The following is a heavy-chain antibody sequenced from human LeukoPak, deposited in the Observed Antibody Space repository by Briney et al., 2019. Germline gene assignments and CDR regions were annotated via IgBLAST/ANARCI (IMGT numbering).Heavy chain of an antibody. V-gene: IGHV4-34*01. CDR2: INHSGST. D-gene: IGHD5-12*01. CDR3: ARGIRLWMDV. J-gene: IGHJ6*04. CDR1: GGSFGGYY. Sequence: SETLSLTCAVYGGSFGGYYWSWIRQPPGKGLEWIGEINHSGSTNYNPSLKSRVTISVDTSKNQFSLKLSSVTAADTAVYYCARGIRLWMDVWGKGTTVTVSS.